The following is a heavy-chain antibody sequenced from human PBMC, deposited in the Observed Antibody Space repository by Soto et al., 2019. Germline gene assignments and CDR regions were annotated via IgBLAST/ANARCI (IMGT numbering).Heavy chain of an antibody. D-gene: IGHD2-2*01. CDR3: ARALGYCSSTSCYDFDY. V-gene: IGHV1-18*01. Sequence: QVQLVQSGAEVKKPGASVKVSCKASGYTFTSYGISWVRQAPGQGLEWMGWISAYNGNTNYAQKLQGRVTMTTDTSTSTADMELRSLRSDDTAVYYCARALGYCSSTSCYDFDYWGQGTLVTVSS. J-gene: IGHJ4*02. CDR2: ISAYNGNT. CDR1: GYTFTSYG.